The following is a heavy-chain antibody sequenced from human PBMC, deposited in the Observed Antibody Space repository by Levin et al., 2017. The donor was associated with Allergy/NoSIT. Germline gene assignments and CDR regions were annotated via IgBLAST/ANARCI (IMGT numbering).Heavy chain of an antibody. CDR3: ARLLRELTGAFDY. D-gene: IGHD7-27*01. J-gene: IGHJ4*02. CDR2: IYYAGDT. V-gene: IGHV4-39*01. Sequence: SQTLSLTCSVSGGSISSSTSYGGWIRQAPGKGLEWIGIIYYAGDTFYSPSLKSRIAMSVDTSKNQFSLKVTSVTAADTAVYYCARLLRELTGAFDYWGQGILVTVSS. CDR1: GGSISSSTSY.